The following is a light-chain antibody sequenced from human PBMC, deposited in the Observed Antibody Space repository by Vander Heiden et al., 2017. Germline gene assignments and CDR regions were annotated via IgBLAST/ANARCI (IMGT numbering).Light chain of an antibody. CDR3: AAWDDSLNGVV. CDR2: SNN. Sequence: QSVLTQPPSASGTPGQRVTSSCSGRSSNIGSNTVNWYQQLPGTAHKLLIYSNNQRPSGVPDRFSGSKSGTSASLAISGLQSEDEADYYCAAWDDSLNGVVFGGGTKLTVL. V-gene: IGLV1-44*01. J-gene: IGLJ2*01. CDR1: SSNIGSNT.